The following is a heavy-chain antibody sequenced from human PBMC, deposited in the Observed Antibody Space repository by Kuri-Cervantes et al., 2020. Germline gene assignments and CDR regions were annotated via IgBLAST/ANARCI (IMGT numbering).Heavy chain of an antibody. V-gene: IGHV3-30-3*01. CDR1: GFTFSSYP. CDR2: ISYDGSDK. J-gene: IGHJ5*02. CDR3: ARDLYDYVWGSYRNNWFDP. D-gene: IGHD3-16*02. Sequence: GESLKISCAASGFTFSSYPMHWVRQAPGKGLEWVALISYDGSDKFYADSVKGRFTIPRDNSKNTLYLQLNSLRAEDTAVYYCARDLYDYVWGSYRNNWFDPWGQGTLVTVSS.